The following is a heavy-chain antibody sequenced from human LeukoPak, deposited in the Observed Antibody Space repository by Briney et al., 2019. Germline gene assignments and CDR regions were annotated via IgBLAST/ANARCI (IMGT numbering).Heavy chain of an antibody. CDR1: GGSFSGYF. CDR2: IYYSGST. J-gene: IGHJ4*02. Sequence: SETLSLTCAVHGGSFSGYFWSWLRQPPGGGLEWIGYIYYSGSTYYNPSLKSRVTISVDTSKNQFSLKLSSVTAADTAVYYCARERRLSYYDSSGYYFDWGQGTLVTVSS. CDR3: ARERRLSYYDSSGYYFD. V-gene: IGHV4-30-4*08. D-gene: IGHD3-22*01.